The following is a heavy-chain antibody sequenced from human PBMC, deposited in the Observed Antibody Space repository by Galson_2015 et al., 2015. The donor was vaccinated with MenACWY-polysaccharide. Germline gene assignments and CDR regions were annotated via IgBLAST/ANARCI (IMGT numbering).Heavy chain of an antibody. Sequence: SLRLSCAASGFTFSSYSMNWVRQDPGKGLEWASGLSASGDKTYYADSVKGRFTISRDNSKNTLYLRMNSLRAEDTAIYHCVKSGLGNLGYSMVRGVDYWGRGTLATVSS. CDR3: VKSGLGNLGYSMVRGVDY. CDR2: LSASGDKT. D-gene: IGHD3-10*01. V-gene: IGHV3-23*01. J-gene: IGHJ4*02. CDR1: GFTFSSYS.